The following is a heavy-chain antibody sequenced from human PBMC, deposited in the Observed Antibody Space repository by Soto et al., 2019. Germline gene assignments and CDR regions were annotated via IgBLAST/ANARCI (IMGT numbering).Heavy chain of an antibody. D-gene: IGHD3-22*01. CDR3: ARTSSGPRDYYYGMDV. CDR1: GYDVTRYY. J-gene: IGHJ6*02. CDR2: IIPIFGTA. Sequence: ASVKVSCKASGYDVTRYYIHWVRQGPGQGLEWMGGIIPIFGTANYAQKFQGRVTITADKSTSTAYMELSSLRSEDTAVYYCARTSSGPRDYYYGMDVWGQGTTVTVSS. V-gene: IGHV1-69*06.